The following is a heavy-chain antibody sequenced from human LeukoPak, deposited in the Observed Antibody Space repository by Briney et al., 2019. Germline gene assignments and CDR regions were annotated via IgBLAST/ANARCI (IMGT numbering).Heavy chain of an antibody. V-gene: IGHV3-15*01. CDR2: IKSKTDAGTT. CDR1: GFTFSNAW. J-gene: IGHJ4*02. Sequence: GGSLRLSCAASGFTFSNAWMSWVRQAPGKGLEWVGRIKSKTDAGTTDYAAPVKGRFTISRDDSKNTLYLQMNSLKTEDTAVYYCTTITMVRGMVSDYWGQGTLVTVSS. CDR3: TTITMVRGMVSDY. D-gene: IGHD3-10*01.